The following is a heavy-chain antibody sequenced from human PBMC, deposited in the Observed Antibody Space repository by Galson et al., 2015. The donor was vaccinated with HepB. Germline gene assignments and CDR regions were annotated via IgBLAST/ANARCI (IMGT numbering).Heavy chain of an antibody. V-gene: IGHV3-7*03. Sequence: SLRLSCAASGFTFSTYWMSWFRQAPGKGLEWVANINRDGSEKNYVDSVKGRFTISRDNAKNSSYLQMNSLRAEDTAVYYCARGEYSGYWGQGTLVTVSS. D-gene: IGHD2/OR15-2a*01. J-gene: IGHJ4*02. CDR3: ARGEYSGY. CDR1: GFTFSTYW. CDR2: INRDGSEK.